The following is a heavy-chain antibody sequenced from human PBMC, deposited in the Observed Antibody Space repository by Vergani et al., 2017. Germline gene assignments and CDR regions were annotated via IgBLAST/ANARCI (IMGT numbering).Heavy chain of an antibody. CDR2: VHSNGNT. CDR3: ARQNPYGSAHVDF. V-gene: IGHV4-38-2*01. Sequence: QVDLQESGPGLVKSSETLSLNCAVFGYSVGSVYYWGWTRQPPGRGVEWIGCVHSNGNTYYTSPHRGRATISRDTSKNPFSLPLTLVTAADTAVYYCARQNPYGSAHVDFWGRGVLVTVSA. D-gene: IGHD3-10*01. J-gene: IGHJ4*02. CDR1: GYSVGSVYY.